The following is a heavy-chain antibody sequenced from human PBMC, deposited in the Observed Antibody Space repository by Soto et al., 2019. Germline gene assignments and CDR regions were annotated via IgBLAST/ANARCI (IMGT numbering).Heavy chain of an antibody. CDR2: IWYDGSNK. Sequence: GGSLRLSCAASGFTFSSYGMHWVRQAPGKGLEWVAVIWYDGSNKYYADSVKGRFTISRDNSKNTLYLQMNSLRAEDTAVYYCATATSHLLLDVWGQGTTVTVSS. J-gene: IGHJ6*02. CDR1: GFTFSSYG. V-gene: IGHV3-33*01. CDR3: ATATSHLLLDV. D-gene: IGHD1-1*01.